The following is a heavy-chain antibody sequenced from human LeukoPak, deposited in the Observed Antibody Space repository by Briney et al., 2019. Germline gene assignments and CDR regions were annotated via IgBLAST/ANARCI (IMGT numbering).Heavy chain of an antibody. V-gene: IGHV3-66*02. CDR3: ARDRRGTPHYYHYGMDV. J-gene: IGHJ6*02. D-gene: IGHD1-7*01. CDR1: GFNVSINY. Sequence: PGGALRLSCAASGFNVSINYMSWVRQAPGKGLEGVSLIYSGGSTYYADSAEGRFTISRDNSKNPLYLQMNSLSAGATDVYYCARDRRGTPHYYHYGMDVWGQGTTVTVSS. CDR2: IYSGGST.